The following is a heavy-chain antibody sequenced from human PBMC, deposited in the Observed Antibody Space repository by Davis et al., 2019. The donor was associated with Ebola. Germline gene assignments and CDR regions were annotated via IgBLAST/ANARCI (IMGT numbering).Heavy chain of an antibody. D-gene: IGHD4-17*01. V-gene: IGHV3-7*01. J-gene: IGHJ4*02. CDR3: SRGGAVKFDY. Sequence: GESLKISCVVSNFRFDKHWMSWVRQAPGKGLEWVANIKQDGSEIHYVDSVKGRFTISRDNTKNSLYLQMNSLRDEDTALYYCSRGGAVKFDYWGQGTLVTVSS. CDR1: NFRFDKHW. CDR2: IKQDGSEI.